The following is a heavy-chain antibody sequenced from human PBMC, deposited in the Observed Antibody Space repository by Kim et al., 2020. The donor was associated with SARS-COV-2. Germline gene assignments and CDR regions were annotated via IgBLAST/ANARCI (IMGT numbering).Heavy chain of an antibody. Sequence: GGSLRLSCAASGFTFSSYSMNWVRQAPGKGLEWVSSISSSSSYIYYADSVKGRFTISRDNAKNSLYLQMNSLRAEDTAVYYCARALAAAGTFDYWGQGTLVTVS. CDR2: ISSSSSYI. CDR3: ARALAAAGTFDY. V-gene: IGHV3-21*01. D-gene: IGHD6-13*01. CDR1: GFTFSSYS. J-gene: IGHJ4*02.